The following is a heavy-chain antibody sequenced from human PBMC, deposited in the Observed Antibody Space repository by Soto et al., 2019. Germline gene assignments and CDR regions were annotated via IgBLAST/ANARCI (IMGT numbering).Heavy chain of an antibody. V-gene: IGHV4-59*01. CDR2: IYYSGST. J-gene: IGHJ2*01. Sequence: QVQLQESGPGLVKPSETLSLTCTVSGGSISSYYWSWIRQPPGKGLEWIGYIYYSGSTNYNPSLKSRVTISVDTSKNQFSLKLSSVTAADTAVYYCARNRIAARRGWYFDLWGRGTLVTVSS. CDR3: ARNRIAARRGWYFDL. D-gene: IGHD6-6*01. CDR1: GGSISSYY.